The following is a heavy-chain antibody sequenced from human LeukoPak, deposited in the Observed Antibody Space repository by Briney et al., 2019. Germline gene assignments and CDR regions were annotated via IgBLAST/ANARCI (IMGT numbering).Heavy chain of an antibody. CDR1: GYTFSNYG. J-gene: IGHJ5*02. CDR2: ISTYNGNT. V-gene: IGHV1-18*01. Sequence: ASVKVSCKASGYTFSNYGISWVRQAPGQGLEWMGWISTYNGNTKHAQKFQGRVTMTRNTSISTAYMELSSLRSEDTAVYYCARGNYDSSGYHHWGQGTLVTVSS. D-gene: IGHD3-22*01. CDR3: ARGNYDSSGYHH.